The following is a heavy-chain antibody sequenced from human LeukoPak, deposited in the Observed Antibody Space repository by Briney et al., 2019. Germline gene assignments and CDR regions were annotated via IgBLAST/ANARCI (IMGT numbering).Heavy chain of an antibody. CDR3: AKDFEFGEYYFDY. CDR2: ISGSGGST. J-gene: IGHJ4*02. CDR1: GFTFSSYA. Sequence: PGGSLRLSCAASGFTFSSYAMSWVRQAPGKGLEWVSAISGSGGSTYYADSVKGRFTISRDNSKNTLYLQTNSLRAEDTAVYYCAKDFEFGEYYFDYWGQGTLVTVSS. V-gene: IGHV3-23*01. D-gene: IGHD3-10*01.